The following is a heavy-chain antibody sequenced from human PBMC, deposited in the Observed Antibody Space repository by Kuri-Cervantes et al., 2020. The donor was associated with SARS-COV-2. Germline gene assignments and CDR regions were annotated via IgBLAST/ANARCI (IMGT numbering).Heavy chain of an antibody. Sequence: GESLKISCAASGFTFSGSAMHWVRQASGKGLEWVGRIRSKANSYATAYAASVKGRFTISSDDSKNTAYLQMNSLKTEDTAVYYCTRRGPQQQLVRNYYYGMDVWGQGTTVTVSS. V-gene: IGHV3-73*01. CDR2: IRSKANSYAT. D-gene: IGHD6-13*01. CDR3: TRRGPQQQLVRNYYYGMDV. J-gene: IGHJ6*02. CDR1: GFTFSGSA.